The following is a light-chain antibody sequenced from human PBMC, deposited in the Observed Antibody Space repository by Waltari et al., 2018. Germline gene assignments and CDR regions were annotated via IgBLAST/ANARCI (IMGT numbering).Light chain of an antibody. CDR1: QSVVYSSNNKNY. J-gene: IGKJ4*01. CDR2: WAS. CDR3: QHYYSTPLT. V-gene: IGKV4-1*01. Sequence: DIVMTQSPDSLALSLGERATINCRSSQSVVYSSNNKNYLAWYQQKPGQPPKLLIYWASTRESGVPDRFSGSGSGTDFTLTISSLQAEDVAVYYCQHYYSTPLTFGGGTKVEI.